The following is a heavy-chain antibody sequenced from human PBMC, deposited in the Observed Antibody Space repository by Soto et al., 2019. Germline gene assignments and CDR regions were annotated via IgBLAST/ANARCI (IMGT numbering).Heavy chain of an antibody. CDR2: IKQDGSEK. Sequence: PGGSLRLSCAASGFTFSSYGMHWVRQAPGKGLEWLANIKQDGSEKYYVDSVKGRFTISRDNAKNSLYLQMNSLRAEDTAVYYCARDRMTSAWHDAFDIWGQGTMDTVSS. V-gene: IGHV3-7*05. CDR3: ARDRMTSAWHDAFDI. CDR1: GFTFSSYG. D-gene: IGHD6-19*01. J-gene: IGHJ3*02.